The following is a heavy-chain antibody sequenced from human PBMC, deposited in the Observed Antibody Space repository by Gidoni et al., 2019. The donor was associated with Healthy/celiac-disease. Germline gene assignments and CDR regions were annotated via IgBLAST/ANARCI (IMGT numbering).Heavy chain of an antibody. Sequence: QVQLQESGPGLVKPSQTLSLTCAVSGGSISSGGYYWSWIRQPPGKGLEWIGYIYYSGSTYYNPSLKSRVTISVDTSKNQFSLKLSSVTAADTAVYYCARGWPGGGGYHTPGVLPIFDYWGQGTLVTVSS. CDR3: ARGWPGGGGYHTPGVLPIFDY. J-gene: IGHJ4*02. CDR2: IYYSGST. D-gene: IGHD3-22*01. CDR1: GGSISSGGYY. V-gene: IGHV4-30-4*01.